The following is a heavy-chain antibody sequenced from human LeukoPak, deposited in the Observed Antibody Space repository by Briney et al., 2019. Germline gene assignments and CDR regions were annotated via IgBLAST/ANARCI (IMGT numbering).Heavy chain of an antibody. CDR2: IYHSGST. J-gene: IGHJ3*02. CDR1: GGSISSGGYS. D-gene: IGHD7-27*01. V-gene: IGHV4-30-2*01. Sequence: PSQTLSLTCAVSGGSISSGGYSWSWIRQPPGKGLEWIGYIYHSGSTNYNPSLKSRVTISVDTSKNQFSLKLSSVTAADTAVYYCARLDSGVRTSEDAFDIWGQGTMVTVSS. CDR3: ARLDSGVRTSEDAFDI.